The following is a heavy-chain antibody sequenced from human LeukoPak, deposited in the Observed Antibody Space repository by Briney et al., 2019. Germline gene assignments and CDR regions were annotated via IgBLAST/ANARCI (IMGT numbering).Heavy chain of an antibody. CDR1: GFTFSSYA. V-gene: IGHV3-23*01. CDR2: ISGSGGNT. Sequence: PGGSLRLSCAASGFTFSSYAMSWVRQAPGKGLEWVSGISGSGGNTYYADSVKGRFTISRDNSNNTLYLQMNSVRAEDTAVYYCAKDAGAILGSFQHWGQGTLVTVSS. J-gene: IGHJ1*01. CDR3: AKDAGAILGSFQH. D-gene: IGHD3-3*01.